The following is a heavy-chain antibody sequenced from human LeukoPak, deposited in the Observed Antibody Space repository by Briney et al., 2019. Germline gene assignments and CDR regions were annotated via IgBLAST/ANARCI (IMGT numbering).Heavy chain of an antibody. D-gene: IGHD3-22*01. V-gene: IGHV3-23*01. CDR2: ISGSGGST. CDR3: ATPTTYYYDSSGYYPFAY. CDR1: GFTFTDYY. Sequence: GGSLRLSCAASGFTFTDYYLSWIRQAPGKGLEWVSAISGSGGSTYYADSVKGRFTISRDNSKNTLYLQMNSLRAEDTAVYYCATPTTYYYDSSGYYPFAYWGQGTLVTVSS. J-gene: IGHJ4*02.